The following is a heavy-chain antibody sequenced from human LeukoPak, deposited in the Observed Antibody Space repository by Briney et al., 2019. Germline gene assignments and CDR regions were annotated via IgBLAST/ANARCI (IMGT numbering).Heavy chain of an antibody. J-gene: IGHJ5*02. CDR1: GGSISSGNYF. CDR2: VRNDGNT. CDR3: ARGHRHNWFDP. V-gene: IGHV4-39*02. Sequence: SETLSLTCTVAGGSISSGNYFWGWIRQPPGKGLEGIGRVRNDGNTYYTPSLRSRVTISVDTSKDQFSLKVRSVTAADTGVYFCARGHRHNWFDPWGQGTLVTVSS.